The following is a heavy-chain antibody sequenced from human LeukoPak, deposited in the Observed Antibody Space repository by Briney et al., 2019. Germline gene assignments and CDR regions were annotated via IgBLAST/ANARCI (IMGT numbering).Heavy chain of an antibody. CDR2: IYYSGST. J-gene: IGHJ4*02. Sequence: SETLSLTCTVSGGSISSYYWSWIRQPPGKGLEWIGYIYYSGSTNYNPSLKSRVTISIDTSKNQFSLKLSSVTAADTAVYYCARGPTRYYLDYWGQGTLVTVSS. V-gene: IGHV4-59*01. CDR3: ARGPTRYYLDY. CDR1: GGSISSYY.